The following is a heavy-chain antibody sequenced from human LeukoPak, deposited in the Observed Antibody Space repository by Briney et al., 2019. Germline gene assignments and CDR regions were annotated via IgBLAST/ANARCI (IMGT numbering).Heavy chain of an antibody. CDR2: IYYSGST. D-gene: IGHD3-3*01. J-gene: IGHJ5*02. V-gene: IGHV4-59*08. Sequence: SETLXLTCTVSGGSISSYYWSWIRQPPGKGLEWVGYIYYSGSTNYNPSLKSRVTISVDTSKNQFSLKLSSVTAADTAVYYCARHGRRRITIFDLRFDPWGQGTLVTVSS. CDR1: GGSISSYY. CDR3: ARHGRRRITIFDLRFDP.